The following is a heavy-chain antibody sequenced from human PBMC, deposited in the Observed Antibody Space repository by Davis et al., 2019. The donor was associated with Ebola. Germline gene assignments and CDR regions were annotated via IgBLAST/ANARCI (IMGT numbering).Heavy chain of an antibody. Sequence: PGGSLRLSCAASGFTFSNYAMSWVRQAPGKGLEWVSGINWNSGNIGYADSVKGRFTISRDNAKNSLYLQMNSLRPEDTALYYCTKDIGAAVAGTYYYYGADVWGQGTTVIVSS. CDR3: TKDIGAAVAGTYYYYGADV. V-gene: IGHV3-9*01. J-gene: IGHJ6*02. CDR1: GFTFSNYA. D-gene: IGHD6-19*01. CDR2: INWNSGNI.